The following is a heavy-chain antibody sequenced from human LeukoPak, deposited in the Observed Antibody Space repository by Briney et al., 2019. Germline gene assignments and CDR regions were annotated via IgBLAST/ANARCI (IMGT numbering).Heavy chain of an antibody. D-gene: IGHD3-22*01. CDR3: ARGLYYYDSSGYYGDTFDI. J-gene: IGHJ3*02. Sequence: GGSLRLSCTASGFSVSTNYLAWVRQAPGMGLEWISVIYSGGSTHYADSVKGRFTISRENAKNALYLQMNSLRAGDTAVYYCARGLYYYDSSGYYGDTFDIWGQGTMVIVSS. CDR2: IYSGGST. V-gene: IGHV3-66*01. CDR1: GFSVSTNY.